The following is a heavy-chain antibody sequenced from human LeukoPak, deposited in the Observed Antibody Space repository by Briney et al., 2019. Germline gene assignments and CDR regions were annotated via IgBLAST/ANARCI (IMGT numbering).Heavy chain of an antibody. Sequence: GGSLRLSCAASGFTFDDYAMHWVRQAPGKGLEWVSGISWNSGSIGYADSVKGRFTISRDNAKNSLYLQMNSLRAEDTALYYCAKGLGYSSSWYYFDYWGQGTLVTVSS. CDR1: GFTFDDYA. J-gene: IGHJ4*02. D-gene: IGHD6-13*01. V-gene: IGHV3-9*01. CDR2: ISWNSGSI. CDR3: AKGLGYSSSWYYFDY.